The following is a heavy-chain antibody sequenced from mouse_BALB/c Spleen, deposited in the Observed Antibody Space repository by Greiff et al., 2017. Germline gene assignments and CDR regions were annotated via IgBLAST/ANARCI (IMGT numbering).Heavy chain of an antibody. CDR2: IYPSDSYT. J-gene: IGHJ4*01. Sequence: QVQLKQPGAELVRPGASVKLSCKASGYTFTSYWINWVKQRPGQGLEWIGNIYPSDSYTNYNQKFKDKATLTVDKSSSTAYMQLSSPTSEDSAVYYCTRYVLYYYAMDYWGQGTSVTVSS. CDR3: TRYVLYYYAMDY. CDR1: GYTFTSYW. V-gene: IGHV1-69*02.